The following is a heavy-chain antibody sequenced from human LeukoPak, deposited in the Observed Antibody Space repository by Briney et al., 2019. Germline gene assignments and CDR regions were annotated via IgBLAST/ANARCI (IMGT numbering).Heavy chain of an antibody. J-gene: IGHJ4*02. CDR3: ARGGYQLLWY. V-gene: IGHV3-7*04. D-gene: IGHD2-2*01. CDR2: IKQDGSEK. CDR1: GFTFSTCW. Sequence: GGSLRLSCAASGFTFSTCWTSWVRQAPGTGLEWVASIKQDGSEKSYVDSVKGRFTISRDNAKNSLYLQMNSLRAEDTAVYYCARGGYQLLWYWGQGTLVTVSS.